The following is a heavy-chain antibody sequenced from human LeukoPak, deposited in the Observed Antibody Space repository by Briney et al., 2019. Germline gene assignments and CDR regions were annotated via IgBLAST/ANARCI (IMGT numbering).Heavy chain of an antibody. J-gene: IGHJ6*02. V-gene: IGHV1-24*01. Sequence: GASVKVSCKVSGYTLTELSMHWVRQAPGKGLEWMGGFDPEDGETIYAQKFQGRVTMTEDTSSDTAYMELSSLRSEDTAVYYCATAHFFIAAAGTPYYYGMDVWGQGTTVTVSS. CDR2: FDPEDGET. CDR1: GYTLTELS. D-gene: IGHD6-13*01. CDR3: ATAHFFIAAAGTPYYYGMDV.